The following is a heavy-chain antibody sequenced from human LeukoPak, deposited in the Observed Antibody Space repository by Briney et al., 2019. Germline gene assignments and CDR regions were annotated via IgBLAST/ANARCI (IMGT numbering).Heavy chain of an antibody. J-gene: IGHJ3*01. CDR1: GFTFYDYA. CDR3: AKDMMFSASSGAFDV. D-gene: IGHD6-6*01. Sequence: GGSLRLSCAASGFTFYDYAMHWVRQVPGKGLEWVSTIGWNSDNIGYADSVKGRFTISRDNAKNSLYLQMNSLGVEDMALYYCAKDMMFSASSGAFDVWGQGTLVIVSS. CDR2: IGWNSDNI. V-gene: IGHV3-9*03.